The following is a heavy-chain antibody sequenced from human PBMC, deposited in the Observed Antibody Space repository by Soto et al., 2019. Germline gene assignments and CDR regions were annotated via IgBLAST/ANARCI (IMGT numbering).Heavy chain of an antibody. J-gene: IGHJ5*02. CDR1: GGSISSGGYS. CDR3: ARETQGDA. CDR2: IYHSGST. Sequence: LSLTCAVSGGSISSGGYSWSWIRQPPGKGLEWIGYIYHSGSTYYNPSLKSRVTISVDRSKNQFSLKLSSVTAADTAMYYCARETQGDAWGQGTLVTVSS. V-gene: IGHV4-30-2*01.